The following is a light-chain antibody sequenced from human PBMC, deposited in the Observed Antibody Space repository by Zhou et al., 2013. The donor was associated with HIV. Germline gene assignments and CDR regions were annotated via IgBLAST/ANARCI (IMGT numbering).Light chain of an antibody. J-gene: IGKJ1*01. Sequence: EIVLTQSPGTLSLSPGERATLSCRASQSVRTNQLAWYQQKPGQAPRLLIYGASSRATGIPDRFSGSGSGTDFTLTISRLEPEDFAVYYCQQRANSWTFGQGTKVEIK. CDR3: QQRANSWT. CDR2: GAS. V-gene: IGKV3D-20*02. CDR1: QSVRTNQ.